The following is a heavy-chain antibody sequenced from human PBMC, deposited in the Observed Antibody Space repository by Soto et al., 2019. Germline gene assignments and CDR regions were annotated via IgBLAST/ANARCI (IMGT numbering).Heavy chain of an antibody. D-gene: IGHD3-9*01. CDR1: GYTFTSYA. J-gene: IGHJ3*02. CDR3: ARTTSRNYDILTGYPDAFAI. Sequence: ASVKVSCKASGYTFTSYAMHWVRQAPGQRLEWMGWINAGNGNTKYSQKFQGRVTITRDTSASTAYMELSSLRSEDTAVYYCARTTSRNYDILTGYPDAFAIWGQGTMVTVSS. CDR2: INAGNGNT. V-gene: IGHV1-3*01.